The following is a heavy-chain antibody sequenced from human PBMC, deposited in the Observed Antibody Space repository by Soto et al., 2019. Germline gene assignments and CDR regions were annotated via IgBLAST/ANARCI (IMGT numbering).Heavy chain of an antibody. V-gene: IGHV3-23*01. Sequence: PGGSLRLSCAASGFTFSIYAMSWVRQAPGKGLEWVSAISGSGGSTYYADSVKGRFTISRDNSKNTLYLQMNSLRAEDTAVYYCAKDNGSYYRYFQHWGQGTLVTVSS. CDR2: ISGSGGST. CDR3: AKDNGSYYRYFQH. CDR1: GFTFSIYA. D-gene: IGHD1-26*01. J-gene: IGHJ1*01.